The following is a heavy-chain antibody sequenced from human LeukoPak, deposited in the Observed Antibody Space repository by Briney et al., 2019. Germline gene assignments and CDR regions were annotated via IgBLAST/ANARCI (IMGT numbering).Heavy chain of an antibody. CDR2: INYSGST. Sequence: SETLSLTCTVSGGSISSYYWSWIRQPPGKGLEWIGYINYSGSTNYNPSLKSRVTISVDTSKNQFSLKLSSVTAADTAVYYCARSLRYCSSTSCYGYFDLWGRGTLVTVSS. CDR3: ARSLRYCSSTSCYGYFDL. J-gene: IGHJ2*01. CDR1: GGSISSYY. V-gene: IGHV4-59*01. D-gene: IGHD2-2*01.